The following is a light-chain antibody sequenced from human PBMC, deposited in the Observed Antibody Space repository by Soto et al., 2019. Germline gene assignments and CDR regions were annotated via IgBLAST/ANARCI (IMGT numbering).Light chain of an antibody. J-gene: IGKJ4*01. CDR1: QGISTF. V-gene: IGKV1-9*01. Sequence: DIQLTQSPSFLSASVGDRVTITCRASQGISTFLAWSPQKPGKAPKLRMHTASTLESGVLSRFRCSGSGSEFTLTTSSLHPEDFATYYSQQLYYYPSKFTFGGGTKVEI. CDR3: QQLYYYPSKFT. CDR2: TAS.